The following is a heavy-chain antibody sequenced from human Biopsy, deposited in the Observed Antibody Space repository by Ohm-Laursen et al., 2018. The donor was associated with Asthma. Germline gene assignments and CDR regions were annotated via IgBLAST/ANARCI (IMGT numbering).Heavy chain of an antibody. Sequence: GTLSLTCRVSGGYTGSSDHHWAWIRQAPGKGLEWIGSIYYSGTTYYNPSLESRVTVSADTSKNQFSLKLTSVTAADTAVYYCVRGSSSWHHGPFHYYYGLDVWGQGTTATVSS. D-gene: IGHD6-13*01. CDR3: VRGSSSWHHGPFHYYYGLDV. V-gene: IGHV4-39*01. J-gene: IGHJ6*02. CDR2: IYYSGTT. CDR1: GGYTGSSDHH.